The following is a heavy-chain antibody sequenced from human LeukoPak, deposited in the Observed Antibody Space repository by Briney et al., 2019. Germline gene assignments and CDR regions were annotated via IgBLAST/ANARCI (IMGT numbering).Heavy chain of an antibody. CDR1: GFTFSNYA. V-gene: IGHV3-7*01. J-gene: IGHJ4*02. Sequence: GGSLRLSCAASGFTFSNYAMTWVRQAPGKGLGWVAKIKEDGSEKYYVDSVKGRFTISRDNAKNSLYLQMNSLRAEDTAVYYCARDGGLGYYDFWSGSAPYYFHYWGQGTLVTVSS. CDR3: ARDGGLGYYDFWSGSAPYYFHY. CDR2: IKEDGSEK. D-gene: IGHD3-3*01.